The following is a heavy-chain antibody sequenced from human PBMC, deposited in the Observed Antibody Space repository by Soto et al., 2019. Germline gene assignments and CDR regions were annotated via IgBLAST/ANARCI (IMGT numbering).Heavy chain of an antibody. CDR2: ISYDGSNK. V-gene: IGHV3-30*18. D-gene: IGHD6-19*01. CDR1: GFTFSSYG. CDR3: AKGHIAVALEDAFDI. J-gene: IGHJ3*02. Sequence: VGSLRLSCAASGFTFSSYGMHWVRQAPGKGLEWVAVISYDGSNKYYADSVKGRFTISRDNSKNTLYLQMNSLRAEDTAVYYCAKGHIAVALEDAFDIWGQGTMVTVSS.